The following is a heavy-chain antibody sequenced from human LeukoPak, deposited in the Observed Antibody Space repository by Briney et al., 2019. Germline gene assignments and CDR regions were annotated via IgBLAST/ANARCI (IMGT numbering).Heavy chain of an antibody. V-gene: IGHV4-39*07. CDR2: IYSTGST. CDR3: ARDEDATSGWFDP. Sequence: SETPSLTCAVSVASMSSSSYYWGWIRQTPGKGLEWIGSIYSTGSTSYNPSLKSRVPMSVDTSKKQCSLKLSSVTAADTAVYYCARDEDATSGWFDPWGQGTLVTVSS. J-gene: IGHJ5*02. CDR1: VASMSSSSYY. D-gene: IGHD3-10*01.